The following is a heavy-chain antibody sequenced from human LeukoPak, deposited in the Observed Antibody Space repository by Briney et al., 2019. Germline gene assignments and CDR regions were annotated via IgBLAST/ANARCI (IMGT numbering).Heavy chain of an antibody. CDR1: GGSISSNSYY. J-gene: IGHJ5*02. CDR3: ARVTGQQLVQVDNWFDP. V-gene: IGHV4-39*01. Sequence: SETLSLTCNVSGGSISSNSYYWAWIRQPPGKGLEWIGSIYYLGSTYYSPSLQSRLTISVDTSRNRFSLKLTSVTAADTAVYFCARVTGQQLVQVDNWFDPWGQGTLVIVS. CDR2: IYYLGST. D-gene: IGHD6-13*01.